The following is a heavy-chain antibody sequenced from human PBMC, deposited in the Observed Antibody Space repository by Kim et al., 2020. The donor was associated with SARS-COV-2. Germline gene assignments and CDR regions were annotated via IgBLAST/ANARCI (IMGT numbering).Heavy chain of an antibody. Sequence: GGSLRLSCAASGFTFSSYAMHWVRQAPGKGLEWVAVISYDGSNKYYADSVKGRFTISRDNSKNTLYLQMNSLRAEDTAVYYCARDPGYYDSSGYREVYFDYWGQGTLVTVSS. CDR1: GFTFSSYA. J-gene: IGHJ4*02. CDR2: ISYDGSNK. CDR3: ARDPGYYDSSGYREVYFDY. D-gene: IGHD3-22*01. V-gene: IGHV3-30*04.